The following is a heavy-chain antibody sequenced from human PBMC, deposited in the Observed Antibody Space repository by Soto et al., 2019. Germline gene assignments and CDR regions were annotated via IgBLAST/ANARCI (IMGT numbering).Heavy chain of an antibody. Sequence: EVQLLESGGGLVQPGGSLRLSCAASGFTFSSYAMSWVRQGPGKGLEWVSAISGSGGSTYYADSVKGRFTISRDNSKNTPYLQMNSLRAEDTAVYYCANNGDGHYYGSGSYYFDDWGQGTLVTVSS. V-gene: IGHV3-23*01. CDR1: GFTFSSYA. CDR3: ANNGDGHYYGSGSYYFDD. CDR2: ISGSGGST. J-gene: IGHJ4*02. D-gene: IGHD3-10*01.